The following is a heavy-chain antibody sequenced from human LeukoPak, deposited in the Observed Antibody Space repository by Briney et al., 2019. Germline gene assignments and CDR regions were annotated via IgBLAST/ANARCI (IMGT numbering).Heavy chain of an antibody. CDR3: AKTDVEYGSGSYPAY. D-gene: IGHD3-10*01. Sequence: PGGSLRLSCAASGFTFSNYGMHWVRQAPGKGLEWVAFIRYDGSNKYYADSVKGRFTISRDNSKNTLYLQMNSLRAEDTAVYYCAKTDVEYGSGSYPAYWGQGTLVTVSS. CDR1: GFTFSNYG. CDR2: IRYDGSNK. V-gene: IGHV3-30*02. J-gene: IGHJ4*02.